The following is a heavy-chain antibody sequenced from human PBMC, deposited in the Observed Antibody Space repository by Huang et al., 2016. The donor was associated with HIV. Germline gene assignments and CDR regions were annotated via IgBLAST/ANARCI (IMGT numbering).Heavy chain of an antibody. CDR2: INWNSGGI. CDR1: GFTFDDYA. CDR3: ARLSPRGYNPGAAFDI. Sequence: EVQLVESGGGLVQPGRSLRLSCAASGFTFDDYAMHLVRQAPGKGLEWVSGINWNSGGIGYADSVKGRFTISRDNAKNSLYLQMNSLRAEDTALYYCARLSPRGYNPGAAFDIWGQGTLVTVSS. J-gene: IGHJ3*02. D-gene: IGHD5-12*01. V-gene: IGHV3-9*01.